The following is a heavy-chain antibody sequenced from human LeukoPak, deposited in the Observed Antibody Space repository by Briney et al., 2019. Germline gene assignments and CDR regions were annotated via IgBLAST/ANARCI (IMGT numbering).Heavy chain of an antibody. CDR1: GYTFTGYY. CDR3: ARGDYALNWFDP. V-gene: IGHV1-18*04. Sequence: ASVKVSCKASGYTFTGYYMHWVRQAPGQGLEWMGWISAYNGNTNYAQKLQGRVTMTTDTSTSTAYMELRSLRSDDTAVYYCARGDYALNWFDPWGQGTLVTVSS. D-gene: IGHD4-17*01. J-gene: IGHJ5*02. CDR2: ISAYNGNT.